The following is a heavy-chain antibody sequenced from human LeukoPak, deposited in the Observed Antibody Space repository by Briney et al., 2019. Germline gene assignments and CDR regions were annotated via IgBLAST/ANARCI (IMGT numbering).Heavy chain of an antibody. D-gene: IGHD3-9*01. CDR1: GYTFTSYA. Sequence: ASVKVSCKASGYTFTSYAMHWVRQAPGQRLEWMGWINAGNGNTKYSQKFQGRVTITRDTSASTAYMELSSLRSEDTAVYYCARDPLGFDWLWEGYFDYWGQGTLVTVSS. CDR2: INAGNGNT. CDR3: ARDPLGFDWLWEGYFDY. V-gene: IGHV1-3*01. J-gene: IGHJ4*02.